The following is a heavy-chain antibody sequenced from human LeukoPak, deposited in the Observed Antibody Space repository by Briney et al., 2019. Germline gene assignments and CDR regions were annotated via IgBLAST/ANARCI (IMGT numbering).Heavy chain of an antibody. V-gene: IGHV3-23*01. CDR2: ISGSGGST. Sequence: LGGSLRLSCAASGFTFSSYAMSWVRLAPGKGLEWVSAISGSGGSTYYADSVKGRFTISRDNSKNTLYLQMNSLRAEDTAVYYCAKEINGYYYDSSGYYYSRGFDYWGQGTLVTVSS. CDR1: GFTFSSYA. J-gene: IGHJ4*02. D-gene: IGHD3-22*01. CDR3: AKEINGYYYDSSGYYYSRGFDY.